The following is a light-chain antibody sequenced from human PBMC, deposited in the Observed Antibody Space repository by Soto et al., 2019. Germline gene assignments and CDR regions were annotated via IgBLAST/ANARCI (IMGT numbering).Light chain of an antibody. Sequence: QSALTQPPSASGSPGQSVTISCTGSSSDVGGYDYVSWYQQHPGKAPQLLIYEVTKRPSGVPGRFSGSKSGNTASLTVSGLQAEDEADYYCSSYAGTSILYVFGGGTKVTVL. J-gene: IGLJ1*01. CDR3: SSYAGTSILYV. CDR1: SSDVGGYDY. CDR2: EVT. V-gene: IGLV2-8*01.